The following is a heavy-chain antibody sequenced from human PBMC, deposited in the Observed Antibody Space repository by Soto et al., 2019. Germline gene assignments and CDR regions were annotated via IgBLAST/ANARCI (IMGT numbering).Heavy chain of an antibody. CDR1: GYSFTSYW. V-gene: IGHV5-51*01. CDR3: ARLIAAAVDYYYYYGMDV. D-gene: IGHD6-13*01. CDR2: IYPGDSDA. J-gene: IGHJ6*04. Sequence: PGESLKISCKGSGYSFTSYWIGWVRQMPGKGLEWMGIIYPGDSDARYSPSFQGQVTISADKSISTAYLQWSSLKASDTAMYYCARLIAAAVDYYYYYGMDVWGKGTTVPVSS.